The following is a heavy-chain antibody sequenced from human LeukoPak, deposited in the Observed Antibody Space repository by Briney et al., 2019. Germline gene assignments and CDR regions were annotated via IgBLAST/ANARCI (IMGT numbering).Heavy chain of an antibody. CDR3: AREGGCLGSSWWSYYYGMDV. Sequence: ASVKVSCKASGGTFSSYAISWVRQAPGQGLEWMGGIIPIFGTANYAQKFQGRVTITADESTSTAYMELRSLRSDDTAVYYCAREGGCLGSSWWSYYYGMDVWGQGTTVTVSS. J-gene: IGHJ6*02. CDR1: GGTFSSYA. D-gene: IGHD6-13*01. V-gene: IGHV1-69*13. CDR2: IIPIFGTA.